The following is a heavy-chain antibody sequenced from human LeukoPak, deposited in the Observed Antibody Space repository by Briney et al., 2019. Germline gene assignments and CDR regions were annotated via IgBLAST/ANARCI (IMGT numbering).Heavy chain of an antibody. Sequence: SETLSLTCTVSGGSISSYYWSWIRQPPGKGLEWIGYIYYSGSTNHNPSLKSRVTISVDTSKNQFSLKLSSVTAADTAVYYCARQRIAADYWGQGTLVTVSS. CDR1: GGSISSYY. J-gene: IGHJ4*02. D-gene: IGHD6-13*01. CDR3: ARQRIAADY. V-gene: IGHV4-59*01. CDR2: IYYSGST.